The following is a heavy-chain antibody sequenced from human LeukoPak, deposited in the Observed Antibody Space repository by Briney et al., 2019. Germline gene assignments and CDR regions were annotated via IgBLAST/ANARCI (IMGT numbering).Heavy chain of an antibody. Sequence: PGGSLRLSCAVSGFTFSSYWMSWVRQAPGKGLEWVANIKEDGSEKYYVDSVKGRFTISRDNAKNSLYLQMNSLRAEDTAVYYCASGRQLGFWGQGTLVTVSS. J-gene: IGHJ4*02. CDR1: GFTFSSYW. V-gene: IGHV3-7*03. CDR3: ASGRQLGF. CDR2: IKEDGSEK. D-gene: IGHD6-13*01.